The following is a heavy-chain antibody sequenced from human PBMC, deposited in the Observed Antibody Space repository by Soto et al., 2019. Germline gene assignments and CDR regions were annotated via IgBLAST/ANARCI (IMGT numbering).Heavy chain of an antibody. V-gene: IGHV3-48*03. D-gene: IGHD3-9*01. Sequence: GGSLRLSCAASGFTFSSYEMNWVRQAPGKGLEWVSYISSSGSTIYYADSVKGRFTISRDNAKNTLYLQMNSLRAEDAAVDLCARSLDWDPLYWDFDLWGRGTLVTVSS. CDR3: ARSLDWDPLYWDFDL. CDR1: GFTFSSYE. CDR2: ISSSGSTI. J-gene: IGHJ2*01.